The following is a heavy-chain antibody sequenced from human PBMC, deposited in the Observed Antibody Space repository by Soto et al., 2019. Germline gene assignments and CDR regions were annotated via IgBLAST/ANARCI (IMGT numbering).Heavy chain of an antibody. CDR3: ARRWGAAVDY. CDR2: IYYSGRT. Sequence: QVQLQESGPGLVKPSETPSLTCTVSGGSISSYYWSWIRQPPGEGLEWIGYIYYSGRTNYNTSLPSRVTISVDTSKNQFSLKLSSVTAADTAVYYCARRWGAAVDYWGQGTLVTVSS. CDR1: GGSISSYY. D-gene: IGHD1-26*01. J-gene: IGHJ4*02. V-gene: IGHV4-59*08.